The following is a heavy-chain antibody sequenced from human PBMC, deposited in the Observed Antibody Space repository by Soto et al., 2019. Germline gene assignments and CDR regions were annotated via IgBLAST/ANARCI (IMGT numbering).Heavy chain of an antibody. J-gene: IGHJ5*02. CDR3: VRDGTKNLRDRFEP. Sequence: PSGTLSLTCNVSGASLSRYDLSWIRQPPGKGLEWIGRIYATGDTDYNPSLKSRISMSVDMSKKQFSLTLRSVTAADTAIYYCVRDGTKNLRDRFEPWGRGILVTVSS. CDR2: IYATGDT. D-gene: IGHD1-26*01. V-gene: IGHV4-4*07. CDR1: GASLSRYD.